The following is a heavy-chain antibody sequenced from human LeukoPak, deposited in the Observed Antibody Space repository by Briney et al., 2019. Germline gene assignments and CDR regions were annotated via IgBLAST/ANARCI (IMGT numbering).Heavy chain of an antibody. V-gene: IGHV3-23*01. D-gene: IGHD4-17*01. CDR2: ISGSGGRT. Sequence: GGSLRLSCAASGFTFSSYAMSWVRQAPGKGLEWVSSISGSGGRTHYTDSVKGRFTISRDNSKNTLYLQMNSLRAEDTAVYYCATPRTVTRNYWGQGTLVTVSS. CDR1: GFTFSSYA. J-gene: IGHJ4*02. CDR3: ATPRTVTRNY.